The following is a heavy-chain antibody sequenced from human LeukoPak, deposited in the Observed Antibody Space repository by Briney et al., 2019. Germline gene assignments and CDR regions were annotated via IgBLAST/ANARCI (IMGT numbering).Heavy chain of an antibody. J-gene: IGHJ4*02. CDR1: GFTFNNYN. D-gene: IGHD2-21*02. Sequence: IPGGSLKLSCATSGFTFNNYNMNWVRQAPGRALEWVSSITSIGTYIFYADSVKGRFTISRDNAKNSLYLQMNSVRAEDTAVYYCANSYCGGDCYRFDYRGQGTLVTVSS. CDR3: ANSYCGGDCYRFDY. CDR2: ITSIGTYI. V-gene: IGHV3-21*01.